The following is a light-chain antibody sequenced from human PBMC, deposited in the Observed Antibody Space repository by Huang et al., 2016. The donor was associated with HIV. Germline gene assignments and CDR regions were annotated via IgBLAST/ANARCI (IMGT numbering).Light chain of an antibody. CDR2: GPS. CDR1: QSVSSN. CDR3: QQYNNWPRT. Sequence: EILMTQSPATLSVSPGERAPLSCRASQSVSSNFAWYQQKPGPAPRLLISGPSTRATGVPARFSGSGSGTNCTLTISGLQSEDFALYYCQQYNNWPRTFGRGTTVEIK. J-gene: IGKJ1*01. V-gene: IGKV3-15*01.